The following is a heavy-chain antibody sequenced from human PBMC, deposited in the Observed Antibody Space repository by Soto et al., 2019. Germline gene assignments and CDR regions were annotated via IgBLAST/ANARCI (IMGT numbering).Heavy chain of an antibody. CDR2: IDPSDSYT. CDR3: ARHTYCSGGSCYFNYYYYGMDV. J-gene: IGHJ6*02. V-gene: IGHV5-10-1*01. CDR1: GYSFTSYW. D-gene: IGHD2-15*01. Sequence: GESLKISCKGAGYSFTSYWISSVRQMPGKGLEWMGRIDPSDSYTNYSPSFQGHVTISADKSISTAYLQWSSLKASDTAMYYCARHTYCSGGSCYFNYYYYGMDVWGQGTTVTVSS.